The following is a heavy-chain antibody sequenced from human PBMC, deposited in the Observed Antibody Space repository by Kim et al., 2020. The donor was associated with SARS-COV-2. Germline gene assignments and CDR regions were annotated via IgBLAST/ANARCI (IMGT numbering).Heavy chain of an antibody. J-gene: IGHJ3*02. Sequence: VGSLRLSCAASGFTVSSNYMSWVRQAPGKGLEWVSVIYSGGSTYYADSVKGRFTISRDNSKNTLYLQMNSLRAEDTAVYYCARDLGDTAMIEYAFDIWGQGTMVTVSS. CDR3: ARDLGDTAMIEYAFDI. CDR1: GFTVSSNY. D-gene: IGHD5-18*01. CDR2: IYSGGST. V-gene: IGHV3-66*01.